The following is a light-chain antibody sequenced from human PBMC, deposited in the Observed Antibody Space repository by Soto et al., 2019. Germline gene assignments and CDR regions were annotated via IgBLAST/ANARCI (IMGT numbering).Light chain of an antibody. CDR3: QQYKKWPRT. CDR1: QTVSSD. Sequence: EIVMTQSPATLSVSPGERVTLSCRASQTVSSDLAWYRQKVGQAPRLLIYGASTRATGTPARFSGSGSGTEFALTISSLQSEDFAVYYCQQYKKWPRTFGQGTKVDIK. CDR2: GAS. V-gene: IGKV3-15*01. J-gene: IGKJ1*01.